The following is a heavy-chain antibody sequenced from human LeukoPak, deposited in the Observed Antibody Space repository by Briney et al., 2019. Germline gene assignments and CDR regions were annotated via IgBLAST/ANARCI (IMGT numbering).Heavy chain of an antibody. J-gene: IGHJ4*02. Sequence: ASVKVSCNASGYTFTGYYMHWVRQAPGQGLEWMGWINPNSGGTNYAQKFQDRVTMTRDTSISTAYMELSRLRSDDTAVYYCTYSSSWSGRYDYWGQGTLVTVSS. CDR1: GYTFTGYY. CDR3: TYSSSWSGRYDY. CDR2: INPNSGGT. V-gene: IGHV1-2*02. D-gene: IGHD6-13*01.